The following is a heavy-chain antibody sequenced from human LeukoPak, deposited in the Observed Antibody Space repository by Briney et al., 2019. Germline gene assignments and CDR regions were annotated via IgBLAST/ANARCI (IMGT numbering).Heavy chain of an antibody. CDR2: INHSGST. V-gene: IGHV4-34*01. Sequence: PSETLSLTCAVYGGSFSGYYWSWIRPPPGKGLEWIGEINHSGSTNYNPSLKSRVTISVDTSKTQFSLKLSSVTAADTAVYYCARIYDSSGYYHYSPDAFDIWGQGTMVTVSS. D-gene: IGHD3-22*01. CDR1: GGSFSGYY. J-gene: IGHJ3*02. CDR3: ARIYDSSGYYHYSPDAFDI.